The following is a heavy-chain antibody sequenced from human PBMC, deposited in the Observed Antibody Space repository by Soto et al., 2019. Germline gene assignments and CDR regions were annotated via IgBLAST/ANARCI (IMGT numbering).Heavy chain of an antibody. CDR2: IYYSGST. D-gene: IGHD6-25*01. V-gene: IGHV4-59*01. CDR3: ARAATLHVAFDI. CDR1: GGSISSYY. Sequence: SGTLSLTRTLSGGSISSYYWSWIRQPPGKGLEWIGYIYYSGSTNYNPSLKSRVTISVDTSKNQFSLKLSSVTAADTAVYYCARAATLHVAFDIWGQGTMVTVSS. J-gene: IGHJ3*02.